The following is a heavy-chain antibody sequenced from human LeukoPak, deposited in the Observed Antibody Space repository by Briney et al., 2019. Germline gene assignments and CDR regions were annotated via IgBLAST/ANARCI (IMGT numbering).Heavy chain of an antibody. V-gene: IGHV4-59*01. CDR3: AREVGVLEWSNYFDY. CDR1: GGSISSYY. CDR2: IYYSGST. Sequence: SETLSLTCTVSGGSISSYYWSWIRQPPGKGLEWIGYIYYSGSTNYNPSLKSRVTISVDTSKNQFSLKLSSVTAADTAVYYCAREVGVLEWSNYFDYWGQGTLVTVSS. J-gene: IGHJ4*02. D-gene: IGHD3-3*01.